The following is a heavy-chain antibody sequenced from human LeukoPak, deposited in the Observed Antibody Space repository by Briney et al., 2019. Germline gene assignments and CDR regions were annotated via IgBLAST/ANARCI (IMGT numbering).Heavy chain of an antibody. V-gene: IGHV4-61*01. D-gene: IGHD1-1*01. CDR3: ARDTYNWNDYYYYGMGV. CDR1: GGSLSTDSSY. Sequence: SETLSLTCAVSGGSLSTDSSYWNWIRQTPGRGLEWIGYNDRGGTNYNPSLKSRVTISIDTSKNQFSLKVTSVTAEDTAVYYCARDTYNWNDYYYYGMGVWGKGTTVTVSS. CDR2: NDRGGT. J-gene: IGHJ6*04.